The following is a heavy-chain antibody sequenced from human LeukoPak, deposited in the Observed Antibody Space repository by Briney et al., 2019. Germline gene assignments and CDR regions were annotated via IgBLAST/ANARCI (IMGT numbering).Heavy chain of an antibody. J-gene: IGHJ4*02. CDR2: IYYSGST. CDR3: ARYYCGADCYYFDY. Sequence: SETLSLTCTASGGSISGHFWSWIRQPPGKGLEWIGYIYYSGSTNYNPSLKSRVTISVDTSKNQFSLKLTSVTAADTAVYYCARYYCGADCYYFDYWGQGTRVTVSS. D-gene: IGHD2-21*02. CDR1: GGSISGHF. V-gene: IGHV4-59*08.